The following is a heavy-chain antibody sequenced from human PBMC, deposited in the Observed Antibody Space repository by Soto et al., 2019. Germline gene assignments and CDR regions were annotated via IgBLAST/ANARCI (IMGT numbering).Heavy chain of an antibody. Sequence: QVQLQESGPGLVKPSDTLSHTCAVPGYSISSSNWWGWIRQPPGKGLEWIGYIYYSGSTYYNPSLKSRVTMSVDTSKHQFHLKPSSVTAEDTAVYYCARKNGVLDAFDIWGQGTMVTVSS. J-gene: IGHJ3*02. CDR3: ARKNGVLDAFDI. V-gene: IGHV4-28*01. CDR1: GYSISSSNW. CDR2: IYYSGST. D-gene: IGHD4-17*01.